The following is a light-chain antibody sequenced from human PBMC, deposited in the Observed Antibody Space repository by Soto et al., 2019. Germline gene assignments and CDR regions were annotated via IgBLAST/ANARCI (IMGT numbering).Light chain of an antibody. CDR2: AAS. CDR3: QQYGGSPIT. J-gene: IGKJ5*01. CDR1: QSVSNSS. Sequence: EIVLTQSPGTLSLSPGERATLSCRASQSVSNSSLAWYHQKPGQAPRLLLFAASRRASGVPVRFSGSGSGTDLTLTITRLEPEDFALYYCQQYGGSPITFGLGTRLEI. V-gene: IGKV3-20*01.